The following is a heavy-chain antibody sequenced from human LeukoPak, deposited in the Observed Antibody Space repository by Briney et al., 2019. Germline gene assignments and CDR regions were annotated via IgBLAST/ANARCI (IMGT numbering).Heavy chain of an antibody. D-gene: IGHD4-17*01. CDR3: ARDHGDPVLGAFDI. CDR1: GFTFSSYG. CDR2: IWYDGSNK. Sequence: GGSLRLSCAASGFTFSSYGMHWVRQAPGKGLEWVAVIWYDGSNKYYADSVKGRFTISRDNSKNTLYLQMNSLRAEDTAVYYCARDHGDPVLGAFDIWGQGTMVTVSS. V-gene: IGHV3-33*08. J-gene: IGHJ3*02.